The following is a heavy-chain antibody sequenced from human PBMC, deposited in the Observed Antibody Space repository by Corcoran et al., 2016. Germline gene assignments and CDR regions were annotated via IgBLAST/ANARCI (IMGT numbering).Heavy chain of an antibody. V-gene: IGHV1-46*01. CDR1: GYTFTSYY. CDR2: NNPSGGST. D-gene: IGHD5-12*01. CDR3: ARRDGYNQGESDY. J-gene: IGHJ4*02. Sequence: QVQLVQSGAEVKKPGASVKVSCKASGYTFTSYYMHWVRQAPGQGLEWMGINNPSGGSTSYSQKYQGRVTMTRDTSTSTVYMVLGSLRSEDTTVYYWARRDGYNQGESDYWGQGTLVTVGS.